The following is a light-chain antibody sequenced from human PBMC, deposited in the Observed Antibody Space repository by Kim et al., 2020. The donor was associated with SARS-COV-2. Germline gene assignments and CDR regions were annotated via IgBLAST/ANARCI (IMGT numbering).Light chain of an antibody. Sequence: GQSFTISCTGTSSDVGTYNLVSWYQQHPGKAPKLMIYEVTKRPSGVSNRFSGSKSGNTASLTVSGLQAEDEADYYCCSYAGSSTWVFGGGTQLTFL. CDR3: CSYAGSSTWV. V-gene: IGLV2-23*02. CDR2: EVT. J-gene: IGLJ3*02. CDR1: SSDVGTYNL.